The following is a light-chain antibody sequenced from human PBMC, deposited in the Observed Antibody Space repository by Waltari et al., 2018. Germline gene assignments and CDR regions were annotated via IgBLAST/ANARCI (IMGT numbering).Light chain of an antibody. Sequence: GDRVTITCRASQGISDYVAWYQQKSGKGPKLLIYAASTLQSGVPSRFSGSGSGTDFTLTISSLQPEDVATYYCQNYNNTPFTFGPGTKVDIK. V-gene: IGKV1-27*01. J-gene: IGKJ3*01. CDR1: QGISDY. CDR2: AAS. CDR3: QNYNNTPFT.